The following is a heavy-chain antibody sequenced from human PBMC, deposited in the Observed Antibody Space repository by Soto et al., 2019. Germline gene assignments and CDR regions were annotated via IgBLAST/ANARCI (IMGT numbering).Heavy chain of an antibody. Sequence: SETLSLTCTVSCGSISSYYWSWIRQPPWKGLEWIGYIYYSGSTNYNPSLKSRVTISVDTSKNQFSLKLSSVTAADTAVYYCARELRFSSYYYGMDVWGQGTTVTVSS. CDR3: ARELRFSSYYYGMDV. J-gene: IGHJ6*02. CDR1: CGSISSYY. V-gene: IGHV4-59*01. D-gene: IGHD3-3*01. CDR2: IYYSGST.